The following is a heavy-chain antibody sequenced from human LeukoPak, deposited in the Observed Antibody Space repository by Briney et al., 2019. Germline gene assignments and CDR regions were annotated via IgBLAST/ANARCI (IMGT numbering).Heavy chain of an antibody. D-gene: IGHD3-22*01. Sequence: TSETLSPTCAVYGGSFSGYYWSWIRQPPGKGLEWIGEINHSGSTNYNPSLKSRVTISVDTSKSQFSLKLSSVTAADTAVYYCAHSTGYPPIDYWGQGTLVTVSS. CDR1: GGSFSGYY. CDR2: INHSGST. CDR3: AHSTGYPPIDY. V-gene: IGHV4-34*01. J-gene: IGHJ4*02.